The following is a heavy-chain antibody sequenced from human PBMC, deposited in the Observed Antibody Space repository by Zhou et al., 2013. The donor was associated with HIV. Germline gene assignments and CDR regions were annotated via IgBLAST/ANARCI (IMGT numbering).Heavy chain of an antibody. J-gene: IGHJ3*02. Sequence: QVQLVQSGAEVKKPGASVKVSCKASGYTFTSYYMHWVRQAPGQGLEWMGIINPSGGSTSYAQKFQGRVTMTRDTSTSTVYMELSSLRSEDTAVYYCARDRNNWNYFDAFDIWGQGTMVTVSS. CDR1: GYTFTSYY. CDR3: ARDRNNWNYFDAFDI. V-gene: IGHV1-46*01. D-gene: IGHD1-7*01. CDR2: INPSGGST.